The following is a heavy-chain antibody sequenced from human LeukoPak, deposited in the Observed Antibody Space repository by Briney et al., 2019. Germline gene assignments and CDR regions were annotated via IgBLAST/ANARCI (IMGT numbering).Heavy chain of an antibody. CDR1: DYSISSGYGYY. D-gene: IGHD5/OR15-5a*01. V-gene: IGHV4-38-2*02. Sequence: PSETMSLTCTVSDYSISSGYGYYWGWIRQPPGKGLEWIGNIYHSGITYYNHFNSSLKSRVTISIDTSKNQFSLRLTSVTAADTAVYFCATLVSTRYYFDYWGQGTLVTVSS. CDR3: ATLVSTRYYFDY. J-gene: IGHJ4*02. CDR2: IYHSGIT.